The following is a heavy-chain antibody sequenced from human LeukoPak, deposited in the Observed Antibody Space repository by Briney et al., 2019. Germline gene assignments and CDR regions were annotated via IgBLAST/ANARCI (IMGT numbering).Heavy chain of an antibody. CDR3: ARGATDTTRWFDP. CDR2: IYHSGST. D-gene: IGHD1-7*01. J-gene: IGHJ5*02. CDR1: GYSVSSGYY. Sequence: PSETPSLTCTVSGYSVSSGYYWGWIRQPPGKGLEWIGSIYHSGSTYYNPSLKSRVTISVDTSKNQFSLKLSSVTAADTATYYCARGATDTTRWFDPWGQGTLVTVSS. V-gene: IGHV4-38-2*02.